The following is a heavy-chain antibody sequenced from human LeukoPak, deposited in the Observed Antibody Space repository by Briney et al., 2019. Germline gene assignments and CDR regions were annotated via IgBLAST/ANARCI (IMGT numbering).Heavy chain of an antibody. CDR2: INHSGST. CDR1: GGSFSGYY. Sequence: SETLSLTCAVYGGSFSGYYWSWIRQPPGKGLEWIGEINHSGSTIYNPSLKSRITISVDTSKNQFSLKLRSVTAADTAVYYCARVLPGDYVWYFDYWGQGTLVTVS. J-gene: IGHJ4*02. CDR3: ARVLPGDYVWYFDY. V-gene: IGHV4-34*01. D-gene: IGHD3-16*01.